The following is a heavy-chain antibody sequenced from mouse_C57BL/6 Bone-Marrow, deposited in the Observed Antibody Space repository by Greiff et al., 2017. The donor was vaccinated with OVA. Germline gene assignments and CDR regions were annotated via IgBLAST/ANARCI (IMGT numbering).Heavy chain of an antibody. CDR2: IHPISGST. D-gene: IGHD1-1*01. V-gene: IGHV1-64*01. Sequence: VQLQQPGAELVKPGASVKLSCKASGYTFTSYWLPWVKQRPGQGLEWIGMIHPISGSTNYNEKFKSKATLTVAKSSSTAYMQLSSLTSEDSAVYDCARSGATVVATGDYWGQGTTLTVSS. CDR3: ARSGATVVATGDY. CDR1: GYTFTSYW. J-gene: IGHJ2*01.